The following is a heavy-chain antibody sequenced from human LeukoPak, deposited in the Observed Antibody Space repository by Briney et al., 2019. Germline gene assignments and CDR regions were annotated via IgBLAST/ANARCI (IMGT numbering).Heavy chain of an antibody. CDR1: GYTFTSYA. CDR2: INSSGGST. D-gene: IGHD6-19*01. V-gene: IGHV1-46*01. J-gene: IGHJ4*02. CDR3: ARFAVHRRLTVAGQFGLDY. Sequence: GASVKVSCKASGYTFTSYAVNWVRQAPGQGLEWMGIINSSGGSTNYAQRFQGRVSMTRDTSTSTVYMELRNLRSEDTAVYYCARFAVHRRLTVAGQFGLDYWGQGTLVTVSP.